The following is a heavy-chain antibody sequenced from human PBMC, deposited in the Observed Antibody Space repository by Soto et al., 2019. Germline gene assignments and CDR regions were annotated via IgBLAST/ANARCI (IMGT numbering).Heavy chain of an antibody. D-gene: IGHD3-16*01. J-gene: IGHJ3*02. CDR1: SSSSYY. CDR2: IYPGDSDT. Sequence: SSSSYYWGGVRQMPGKGLEWMGIIYPGDSDTRYSPFFQGQVTISADKSISTAYLQWSSLKASDTAMYYCARRGEVAPSDAFDIWGQGTMVTVSS. CDR3: ARRGEVAPSDAFDI. V-gene: IGHV5-51*01.